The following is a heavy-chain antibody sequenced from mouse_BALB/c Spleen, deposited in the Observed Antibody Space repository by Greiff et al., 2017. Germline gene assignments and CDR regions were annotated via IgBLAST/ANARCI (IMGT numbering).Heavy chain of an antibody. CDR2: IWAGGST. J-gene: IGHJ4*01. CDR1: GFSLTSYG. CDR3: ARDRDYDYDDAMDY. Sequence: VQVVESGPGLVAPSQSLSITCTVSGFSLTSYGVHWVRQPPGKGLEWLGVIWAGGSTNYNSALMSRLSISKDNSKSQVFLKMNSLQTDDTAMYYCARDRDYDYDDAMDYWGQGTSVTVSS. V-gene: IGHV2-9*02. D-gene: IGHD2-4*01.